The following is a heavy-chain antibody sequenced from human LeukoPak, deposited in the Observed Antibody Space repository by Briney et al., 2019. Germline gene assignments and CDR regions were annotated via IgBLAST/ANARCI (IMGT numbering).Heavy chain of an antibody. Sequence: ASVKVSCKASGYTFTSYYMHWVRQAPGQGLEWMGIINPSGGSTSYAQKFQGRVTMTRDTSTSTVYMELSSLRSEDTAVYYCARVEPPETLWFGEHYYGIDVWGQGTTVTVSS. D-gene: IGHD3-10*01. CDR3: ARVEPPETLWFGEHYYGIDV. CDR2: INPSGGST. V-gene: IGHV1-46*01. CDR1: GYTFTSYY. J-gene: IGHJ6*02.